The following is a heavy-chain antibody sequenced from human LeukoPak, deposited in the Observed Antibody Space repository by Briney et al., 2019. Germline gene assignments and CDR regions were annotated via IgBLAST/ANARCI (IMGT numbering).Heavy chain of an antibody. CDR1: GYSFTSYW. D-gene: IGHD2-2*02. CDR3: ARSLAPAAIPGDWFDP. CDR2: IYPGDSDT. J-gene: IGHJ5*02. V-gene: IGHV5-51*01. Sequence: GESLKISYKGSGYSFTSYWIGCVRQMPGKGLEWMGIIYPGDSDTRYSLSFQGQVTISADKSISTAYLQWSSLKASDTAMYYCARSLAPAAIPGDWFDPWGQGTLVTVSS.